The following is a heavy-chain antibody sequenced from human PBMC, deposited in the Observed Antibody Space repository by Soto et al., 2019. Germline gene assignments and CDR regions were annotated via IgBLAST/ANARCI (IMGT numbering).Heavy chain of an antibody. V-gene: IGHV4-61*03. J-gene: IGHJ4*02. CDR1: GGSVSSDFYN. Sequence: SETLSLTCTVSGGSVSSDFYNWRWIRQPPGKGLEWVGDIDHSGSTSYNPSLKSRATISVDTSKDHLSLKVTSVTAADTAVYYCGRVKRQTFQKKNDYWGQGILVTVSS. CDR2: IDHSGST. CDR3: GRVKRQTFQKKNDY.